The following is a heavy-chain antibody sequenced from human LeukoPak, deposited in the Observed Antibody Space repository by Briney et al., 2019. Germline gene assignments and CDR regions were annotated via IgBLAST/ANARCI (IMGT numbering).Heavy chain of an antibody. CDR1: GFTFSSYA. CDR2: ISYDGSNK. Sequence: GGSLRLSCAASGFTFSSYAMHWVRQAPGKGLEWVAVISYDGSNKYYADSVKGRFTISRDNSKNTLYLQMNSLRAEDTAVYYCAKDLLSTMIVVLGAFDIWGQGTMVTVSS. V-gene: IGHV3-30*04. D-gene: IGHD3-22*01. CDR3: AKDLLSTMIVVLGAFDI. J-gene: IGHJ3*02.